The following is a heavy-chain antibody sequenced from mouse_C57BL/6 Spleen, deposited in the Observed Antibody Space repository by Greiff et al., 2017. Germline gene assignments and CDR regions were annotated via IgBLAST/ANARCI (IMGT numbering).Heavy chain of an antibody. CDR3: ARHELLQEDFDY. CDR2: FYPGSGSI. V-gene: IGHV1-62-2*01. Sequence: VQLQQSGAELVKPGASVKLSCKASGYTFTEYTIHWVKQRSGQGLEWIGWFYPGSGSIKYNEKFKDKATLTADKSSSTVYMKLSRWTSEDSAVYVCARHELLQEDFDYWGQGTTLTVSS. J-gene: IGHJ2*01. CDR1: GYTFTEYT. D-gene: IGHD1-1*01.